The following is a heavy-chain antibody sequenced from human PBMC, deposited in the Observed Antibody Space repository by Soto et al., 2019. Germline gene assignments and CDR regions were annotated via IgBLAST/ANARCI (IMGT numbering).Heavy chain of an antibody. D-gene: IGHD1-26*01. CDR3: GKSDVGYYYSYMAF. V-gene: IGHV1-69*04. J-gene: IGHJ6*03. Sequence: SVKVSCKASGYTFTSYGISWVRQAPGQGLEWMGRIIPILGIANYAQKFQGRVTITADKSTSTAYMELSSLRSEDTAVYYCGKSDVGYYYSYMAFRGKGTTVPVS. CDR1: GYTFTSYG. CDR2: IIPILGIA.